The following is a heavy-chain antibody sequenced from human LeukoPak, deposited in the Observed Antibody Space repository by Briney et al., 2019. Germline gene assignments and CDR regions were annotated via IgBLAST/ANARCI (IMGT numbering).Heavy chain of an antibody. CDR1: GYTFTSYY. Sequence: ASVKVSCKASGYTFTSYYMHWVRQAPGQGLEWMGIINPSGGSTSYAQKFQGRVTMTRDTSTSTVYMELSSLRSEDTAVYYCAAGVGATTGVSYYYYYYMDVWGKGTTVTVSS. CDR2: INPSGGST. D-gene: IGHD1-26*01. J-gene: IGHJ6*03. CDR3: AAGVGATTGVSYYYYYYMDV. V-gene: IGHV1-46*01.